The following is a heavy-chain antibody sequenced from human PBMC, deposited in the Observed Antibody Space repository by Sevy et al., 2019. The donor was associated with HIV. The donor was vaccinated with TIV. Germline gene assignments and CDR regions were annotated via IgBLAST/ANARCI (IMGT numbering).Heavy chain of an antibody. CDR1: GGTFSSYA. D-gene: IGHD2-2*02. J-gene: IGHJ6*02. V-gene: IGHV1-69*13. CDR3: AAQYCSGTSCYMVYYYYGMDV. Sequence: ASVKVSCKASGGTFSSYAISWVRQAPGQGLEWMGGIIPIFGTANYAQKFQGRVTVTVDESTSTAYMELSSLRSEDTAVYYCAAQYCSGTSCYMVYYYYGMDVWGQGTTVTVSS. CDR2: IIPIFGTA.